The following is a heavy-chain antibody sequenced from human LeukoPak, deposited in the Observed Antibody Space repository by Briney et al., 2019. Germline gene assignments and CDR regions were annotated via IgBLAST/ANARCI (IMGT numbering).Heavy chain of an antibody. Sequence: PGGSLRLSCVTSGFNFSDSRMTWVRQAPGKGLQWVANVSRDGTEKHFLDSVEGRFTISRDNAKKSLYLQMSSLRPQDTAVYFCVRGDWYFESWGQGTLVTVSS. V-gene: IGHV3-7*04. CDR2: VSRDGTEK. J-gene: IGHJ4*02. CDR3: VRGDWYFES. D-gene: IGHD2-21*01. CDR1: GFNFSDSR.